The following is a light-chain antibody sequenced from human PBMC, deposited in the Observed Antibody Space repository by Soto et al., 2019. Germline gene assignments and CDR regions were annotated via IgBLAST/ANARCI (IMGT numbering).Light chain of an antibody. CDR3: QQTYSTLPIT. CDR2: AAS. J-gene: IGKJ5*01. CDR1: QSISTY. V-gene: IGKV1-39*01. Sequence: DIQMTQSPSSLSASVGDRVTIAYRASQSISTYVNWYQHKPGNAPKLLIYAASILQTGVPSRFSGSGSGTLFTLTISSLQPEDLATYYCQQTYSTLPITFGQGTRLDIK.